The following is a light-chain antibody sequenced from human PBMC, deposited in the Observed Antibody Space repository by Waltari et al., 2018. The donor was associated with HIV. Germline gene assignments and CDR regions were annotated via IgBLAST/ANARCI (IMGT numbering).Light chain of an antibody. CDR3: SSYTGSTTLKVL. CDR2: DVS. V-gene: IGLV2-14*03. Sequence: QSALTQPASVSGSPGQSITISCTGASSDVGGYNYVSWYQQHPGKAPKLMIYDVSNRPSGVSNRFSGSKSGNTASLTISGLQTEDEADYYCSSYTGSTTLKVLFGGGTKLTVL. J-gene: IGLJ2*01. CDR1: SSDVGGYNY.